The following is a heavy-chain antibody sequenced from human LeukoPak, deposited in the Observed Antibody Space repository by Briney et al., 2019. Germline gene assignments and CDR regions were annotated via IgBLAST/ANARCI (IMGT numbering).Heavy chain of an antibody. D-gene: IGHD3-9*01. CDR3: ARHRIAYRFDHYFDY. CDR1: GVSISSYY. CDR2: IYYSGST. Sequence: PSETLSLTCTVSGVSISSYYWSWIRQPPGEGLEWIGYIYYSGSTNYNPPLKSRVTISVDTSRNQFSLKLSSVTAADTAVYYCARHRIAYRFDHYFDYWGQGTLVTVSS. J-gene: IGHJ4*02. V-gene: IGHV4-59*08.